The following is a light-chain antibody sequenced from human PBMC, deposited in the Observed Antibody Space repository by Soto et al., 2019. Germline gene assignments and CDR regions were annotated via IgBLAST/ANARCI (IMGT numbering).Light chain of an antibody. J-gene: IGKJ4*01. V-gene: IGKV3-15*01. CDR2: GAS. CDR1: QSVSSN. Sequence: EIVMTQSPATLSVSPGERATLSCGASQSVSSNLAWYQRKPGQAPRLLIYGASTRATGIPARFSGSGSGTDFTLTISSLEPEDFAVYYCQQRSNWPLTFGGGTKVDIK. CDR3: QQRSNWPLT.